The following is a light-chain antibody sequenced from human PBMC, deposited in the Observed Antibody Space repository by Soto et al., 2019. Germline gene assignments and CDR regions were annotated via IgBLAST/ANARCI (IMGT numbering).Light chain of an antibody. CDR3: QEYNTAPRVT. CDR1: QGINNF. Sequence: DIQLTQSPSSLSASVGDRVTITCRASQGINNFLAWYQQKPGKVHKLLIYAAYNLQSGVPYRFSGAGSGTDFALTIRRLKPEDVASYYCQEYNTAPRVTCGQGKRLAIK. CDR2: AAY. V-gene: IGKV1-27*01. J-gene: IGKJ5*01.